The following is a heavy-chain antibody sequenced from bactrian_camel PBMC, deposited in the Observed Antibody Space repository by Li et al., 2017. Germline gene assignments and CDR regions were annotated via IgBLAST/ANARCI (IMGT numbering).Heavy chain of an antibody. V-gene: IGHV3S6*01. CDR2: LYSDASYET. CDR1: ERYESYC. Sequence: QVQLVESGGGSVQAGGSLKLSCSVPERYESYCIAWFRQAPGKEREGVAALYSDASYETWYSDSVKGRFTISKDNAKNTLYLQMNNLKPEDTAMYSCKTRISHIHAPACVGYWGQGTQVTVS. CDR3: KTRISHIHAPACVGY. J-gene: IGHJ4*01. D-gene: IGHD5*01.